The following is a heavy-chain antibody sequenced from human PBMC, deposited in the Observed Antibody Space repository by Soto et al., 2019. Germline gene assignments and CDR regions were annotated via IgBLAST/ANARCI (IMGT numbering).Heavy chain of an antibody. Sequence: SVKVSCKASGGTLSSYTISWVRQAPGQGLEWMGRIIPILGIANYAQKFQGRVTITADKSTSTAYMELSSLRSEDTAVYYCARDDILTGYEAFDIWGQGTMVTVSS. CDR3: ARDDILTGYEAFDI. CDR1: GGTLSSYT. V-gene: IGHV1-69*04. CDR2: IIPILGIA. D-gene: IGHD3-9*01. J-gene: IGHJ3*02.